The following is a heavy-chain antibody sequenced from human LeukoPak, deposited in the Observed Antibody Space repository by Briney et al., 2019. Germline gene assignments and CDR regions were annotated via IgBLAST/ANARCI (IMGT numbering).Heavy chain of an antibody. CDR3: ARDNTYGSGTKD. J-gene: IGHJ4*02. Sequence: LAGGSLRLSCAASGFTYSTYGMHWVRQAPGKGLEWVAVTSYDGIHKYYADSVKGRFTISRDTAKNTLYLQMSSLRPEDSAVYYCARDNTYGSGTKDWGQGTLVTVSS. CDR1: GFTYSTYG. CDR2: TSYDGIHK. V-gene: IGHV3-30*03. D-gene: IGHD3-10*01.